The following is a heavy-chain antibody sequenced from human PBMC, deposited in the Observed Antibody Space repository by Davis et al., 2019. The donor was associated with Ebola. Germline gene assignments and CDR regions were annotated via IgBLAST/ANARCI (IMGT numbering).Heavy chain of an antibody. D-gene: IGHD2-2*02. CDR2: ISWNSGSI. Sequence: SLKISCAASGFTFDDYAMHWVRQAPGKGLEWVSGISWNSGSIGYADSVKGRFTISRDNAKNSLYLQMNSLRAEDTALYYCAKDLCSSTSCYTNYYYYYGMDVWGQGTTVTVSS. V-gene: IGHV3-9*01. CDR1: GFTFDDYA. CDR3: AKDLCSSTSCYTNYYYYYGMDV. J-gene: IGHJ6*02.